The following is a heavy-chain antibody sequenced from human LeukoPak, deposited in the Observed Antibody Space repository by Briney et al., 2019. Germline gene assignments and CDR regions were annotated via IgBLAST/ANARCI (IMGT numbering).Heavy chain of an antibody. CDR3: KSYYYGSGSSDY. Sequence: PGGSLRLSCAASGFTFSGSAMHWVRQASGKGLEWVGRIRSKANSYATAYAASVKGRFTISRDDSKNTAYLQMNSLKTEDTAVHYCKSYYYGSGSSDYWGQGTLVTVSS. D-gene: IGHD3-10*01. J-gene: IGHJ4*02. CDR2: IRSKANSYAT. V-gene: IGHV3-73*01. CDR1: GFTFSGSA.